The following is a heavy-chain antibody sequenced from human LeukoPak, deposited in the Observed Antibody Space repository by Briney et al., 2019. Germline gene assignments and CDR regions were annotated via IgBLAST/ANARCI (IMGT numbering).Heavy chain of an antibody. CDR3: AREGNWNNFDY. V-gene: IGHV3-48*03. CDR1: GFTFSNYE. J-gene: IGHJ4*02. D-gene: IGHD1-1*01. Sequence: GGSLRLSCAASGFTFSNYEMNWVRQAPGKGLEWVSYVSGSAGTLYYADSVKGRFTTSRDNAKKSLYLQMNSLRAEDTAVYYCAREGNWNNFDYWGQGTLVTVSS. CDR2: VSGSAGTL.